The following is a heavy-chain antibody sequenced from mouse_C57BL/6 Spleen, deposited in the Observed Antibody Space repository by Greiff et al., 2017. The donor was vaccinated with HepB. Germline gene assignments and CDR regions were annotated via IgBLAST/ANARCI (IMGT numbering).Heavy chain of an antibody. D-gene: IGHD2-1*01. CDR2: IDPEDGDT. CDR3: TRLLSRGYFDV. CDR1: GFNIKDYY. Sequence: EVKLMESGAELVRPGASVKLSCTASGFNIKDYYMHWVKQRPEQGLEWIGRIDPEDGDTEYAPKFQGKATMTADTSANTAYLQLSSLTSEDTAVYYCTRLLSRGYFDVWGTGTTVTVSS. J-gene: IGHJ1*03. V-gene: IGHV14-1*01.